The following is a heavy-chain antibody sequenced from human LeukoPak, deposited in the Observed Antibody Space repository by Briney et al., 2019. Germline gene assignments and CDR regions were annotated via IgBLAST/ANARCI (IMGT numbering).Heavy chain of an antibody. CDR3: ARALMAAAGTMGY. CDR1: GVTFSSYW. D-gene: IGHD6-13*01. CDR2: IKQDGSEK. J-gene: IGHJ4*02. Sequence: GGSLRLSCAASGVTFSSYWVSWVRQAPGKGLEWVANIKQDGSEKYYVDSVKGRFTISRDNAKNPLYLQMNSLRAADTAVYYCARALMAAAGTMGYWGQGTLVTVSS. V-gene: IGHV3-7*01.